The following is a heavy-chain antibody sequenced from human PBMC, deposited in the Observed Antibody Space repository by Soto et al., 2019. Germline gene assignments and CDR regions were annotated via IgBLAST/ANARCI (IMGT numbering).Heavy chain of an antibody. CDR1: GFTFSSYG. V-gene: IGHV3-33*01. CDR2: IWYDGSNK. CDR3: ARFDILTNYGMDV. D-gene: IGHD3-9*01. J-gene: IGHJ6*02. Sequence: PGGSLRLSCAASGFTFSSYGMHWVRQAPGKGLEWVAVIWYDGSNKYYADSVKGRFTISRDNSKNTLYLQMNSLRAEDTAVYYCARFDILTNYGMDVWGQGTTVTVSS.